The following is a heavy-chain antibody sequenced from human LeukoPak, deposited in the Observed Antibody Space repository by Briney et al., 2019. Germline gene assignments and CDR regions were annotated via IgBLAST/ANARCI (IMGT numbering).Heavy chain of an antibody. J-gene: IGHJ4*02. CDR1: GFTFSSYS. Sequence: GGSLRLSCAASGFTFSSYSMNWVRQAPGKGLEWVSSISSSSSYIYYADSVKGRFTISRDNAKNSLYLQMNSLKTEDTAVYYCTTGRAVAGTDYWGQGTLVTVSS. D-gene: IGHD6-19*01. CDR2: ISSSSSYI. CDR3: TTGRAVAGTDY. V-gene: IGHV3-21*03.